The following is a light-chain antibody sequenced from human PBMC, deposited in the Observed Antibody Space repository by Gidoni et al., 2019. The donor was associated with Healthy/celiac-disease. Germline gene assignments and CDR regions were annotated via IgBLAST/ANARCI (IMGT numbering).Light chain of an antibody. CDR3: QQYGSSPPYT. J-gene: IGKJ2*01. CDR2: GAS. Sequence: EIVLPQSPGTRSLSPGERATLSCRASQSVSSSYLAWDQQKPGQAPRLLIYGASSRATGIPDRFSGSGSGTDFTLTISRLEPEDFAVYYCQQYGSSPPYTFGQGTKLEIK. V-gene: IGKV3-20*01. CDR1: QSVSSSY.